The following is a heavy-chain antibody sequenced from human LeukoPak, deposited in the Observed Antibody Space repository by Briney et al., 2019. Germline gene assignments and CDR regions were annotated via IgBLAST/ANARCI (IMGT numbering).Heavy chain of an antibody. CDR3: ARDSRYCSSTSCYLGEFDP. V-gene: IGHV1-18*01. J-gene: IGHJ5*02. CDR1: GYTFTSYG. D-gene: IGHD2-2*01. Sequence: GASVKVSCKASGYTFTSYGISWVRQAPGQGLEWMGWISAYNGNTNYAQKLQGRVTMTTDTSTSTAYMELRSLRSDDTAVYYCARDSRYCSSTSCYLGEFDPWGQGTLVTVSS. CDR2: ISAYNGNT.